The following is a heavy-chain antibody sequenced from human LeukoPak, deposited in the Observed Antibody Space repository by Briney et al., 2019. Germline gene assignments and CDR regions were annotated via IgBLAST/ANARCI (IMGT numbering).Heavy chain of an antibody. Sequence: PSETLSLTCAVYGGSFSGYYWSWIRQPPGKGLERIGEINHSGSTNYNPSLKSGATISVDTSKNQFSLKVSSVTAADTAVYYCARRPYCSGGSCYGDYYYYYMDVWGKGTTVTVSS. D-gene: IGHD2-15*01. V-gene: IGHV4-34*01. J-gene: IGHJ6*03. CDR2: INHSGST. CDR3: ARRPYCSGGSCYGDYYYYYMDV. CDR1: GGSFSGYY.